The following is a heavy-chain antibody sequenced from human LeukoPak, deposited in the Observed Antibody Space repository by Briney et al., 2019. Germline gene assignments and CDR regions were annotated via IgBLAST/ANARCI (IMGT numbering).Heavy chain of an antibody. D-gene: IGHD2-2*02. CDR3: ARDSYCSSTSCYTVADYYYYYMDV. CDR1: GYTFTSYG. J-gene: IGHJ6*03. V-gene: IGHV1-18*01. Sequence: ASVKVSCKASGYTFTSYGISWVRQAPGQGLEWMGWISAYNGNTNYAQKLQGRVTMTTDTSTSTAYMELRSLRSDDTAVYYCARDSYCSSTSCYTVADYYYYYMDVWGKGTTVTVSS. CDR2: ISAYNGNT.